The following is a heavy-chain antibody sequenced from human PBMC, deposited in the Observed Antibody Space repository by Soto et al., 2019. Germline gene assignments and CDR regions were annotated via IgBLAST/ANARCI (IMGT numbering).Heavy chain of an antibody. CDR3: ARWGTTGGFDL. CDR2: TSYDGNNK. J-gene: IGHJ4*02. Sequence: QVQLVESGGGVVQPGTSLRLSCAASGFRFKSFVMHWVRQAPGKGLEWVAFTSYDGNNKGYGDSVKGRFTVSRDNSQNTLQLQMDFLRPEDTALYYCARWGTTGGFDLWGQGTLVSVSS. D-gene: IGHD3-16*01. CDR1: GFRFKSFV. V-gene: IGHV3-30*19.